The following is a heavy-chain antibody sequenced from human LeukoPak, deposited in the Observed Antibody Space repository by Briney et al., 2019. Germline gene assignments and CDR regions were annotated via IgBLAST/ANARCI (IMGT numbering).Heavy chain of an antibody. J-gene: IGHJ4*02. V-gene: IGHV4-59*08. Sequence: KPSETLSLTCTVSGGSISSYCWSWIRQPPGKGLEWIGYIYYSGSTNYNPSLKSRVTISVDTSKNQFSLKLTSVTAADTAVYYCARTPAYGSGRSSFDYWGQGTLVTVSS. CDR3: ARTPAYGSGRSSFDY. CDR1: GGSISSYC. D-gene: IGHD3-10*01. CDR2: IYYSGST.